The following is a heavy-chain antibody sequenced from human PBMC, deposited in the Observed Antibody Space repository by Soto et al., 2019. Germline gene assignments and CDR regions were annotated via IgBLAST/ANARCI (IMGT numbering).Heavy chain of an antibody. V-gene: IGHV1-69*13. CDR2: IIPIFGTA. J-gene: IGHJ4*02. D-gene: IGHD3-22*01. Sequence: ASVKVSCKASGGTLSSYAISWVRQAPGQGLEWMGGIIPIFGTANYAQKFQGRVTITADESTSTAYMELSSLRSEDTAVYYCARDYYDSRGPRTWGRGTLVTVSS. CDR3: ARDYYDSRGPRT. CDR1: GGTLSSYA.